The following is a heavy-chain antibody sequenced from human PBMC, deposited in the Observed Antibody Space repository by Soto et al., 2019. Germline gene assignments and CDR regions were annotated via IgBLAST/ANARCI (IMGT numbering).Heavy chain of an antibody. V-gene: IGHV2-70*11. Sequence: SGPTLVNPTQTLTLTCTFSGFSLSTSGMCVGWIRQPPGKALEWLARIDWDDDKYYSTSLKTRLTISKDTSKNQVVLTMTNMDPVDTATYYCARGLDYYGSGSYYSPHYYYYYMDVWGKGTTVTVSS. CDR2: IDWDDDK. J-gene: IGHJ6*03. D-gene: IGHD3-10*01. CDR1: GFSLSTSGMC. CDR3: ARGLDYYGSGSYYSPHYYYYYMDV.